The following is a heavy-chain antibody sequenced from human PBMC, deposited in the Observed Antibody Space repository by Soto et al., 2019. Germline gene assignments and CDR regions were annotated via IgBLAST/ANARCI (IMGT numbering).Heavy chain of an antibody. D-gene: IGHD6-13*01. CDR2: ISSSSSYI. Sequence: EVQLVESGGGLVKPGGSLRLSCAASGFTFSSYSMNWVRQAQGKGLEWVSSISSSSSYIYYADSVKGRFTISRDNAKNSLYLQMNSLRAEDTAVYYCARGAIAAAGTADYWGQGTLVTVSS. CDR3: ARGAIAAAGTADY. J-gene: IGHJ4*02. V-gene: IGHV3-21*01. CDR1: GFTFSSYS.